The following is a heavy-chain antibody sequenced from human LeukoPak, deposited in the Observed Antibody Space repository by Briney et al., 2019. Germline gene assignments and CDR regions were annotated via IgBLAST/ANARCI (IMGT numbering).Heavy chain of an antibody. CDR3: AREQYCGGDCDPGGMDV. CDR1: GFTFDDYA. Sequence: GGSLRLSCAASGFTFDDYAMHWVRQAPGKGLEWVSGISWNSGSIGYADSVKDRFTISRDNAKNSLYLQMNSLRAEDTAVYYCAREQYCGGDCDPGGMDVWGQGTTVTVSS. V-gene: IGHV3-9*01. D-gene: IGHD2-21*02. CDR2: ISWNSGSI. J-gene: IGHJ6*02.